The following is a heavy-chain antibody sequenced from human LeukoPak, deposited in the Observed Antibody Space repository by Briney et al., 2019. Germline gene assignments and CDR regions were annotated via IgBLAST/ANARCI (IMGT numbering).Heavy chain of an antibody. CDR3: AREVRWPEWAFDI. V-gene: IGHV1-18*01. D-gene: IGHD5-24*01. CDR1: GYTLSRYG. Sequence: ASVKVSCTASGYTLSRYGISWVGQAPGQGLEWMGWISTYNGDTKYAQKLQGRVNMTTDTSTSTASMEVRGLRSDDSAVYYCAREVRWPEWAFDIWGQGTMVTVSS. J-gene: IGHJ3*02. CDR2: ISTYNGDT.